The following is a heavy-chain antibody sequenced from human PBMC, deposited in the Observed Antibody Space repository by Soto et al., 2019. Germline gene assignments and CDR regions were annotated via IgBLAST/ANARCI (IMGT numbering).Heavy chain of an antibody. CDR1: GGTSTRYA. CDR3: NRGSEYDFWSGYF. Sequence: QERLVQSGAEVRKPGSSVKVSCKVTGGTSTRYAINWVRQVPGQGREWMGGIVPMFGTSKYAQKFQGRVTITADTSTNIAYMELRSLRSEDTAVYYCNRGSEYDFWSGYFWGQGTLVSVSS. CDR2: IVPMFGTS. D-gene: IGHD3-3*01. V-gene: IGHV1-69*06. J-gene: IGHJ4*02.